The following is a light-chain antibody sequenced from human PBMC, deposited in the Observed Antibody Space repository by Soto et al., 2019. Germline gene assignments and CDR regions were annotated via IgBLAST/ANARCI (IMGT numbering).Light chain of an antibody. Sequence: QSALTQPASVSGSPGQSITISCTGTSSDVGGYNYVSWYQQHPGKAPKLMIYEVSNRPSGVSNRFSGSESGNTASLTISGLQAEDEADYYGSSYTSSSSPYLVFGGGTKLTVL. CDR1: SSDVGGYNY. CDR3: SSYTSSSSPYLV. V-gene: IGLV2-14*01. J-gene: IGLJ2*01. CDR2: EVS.